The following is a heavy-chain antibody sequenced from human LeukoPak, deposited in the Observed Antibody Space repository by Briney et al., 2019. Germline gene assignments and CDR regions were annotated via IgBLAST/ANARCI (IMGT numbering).Heavy chain of an antibody. J-gene: IGHJ4*02. V-gene: IGHV3-30-3*01. CDR3: AKDGGYYFDS. CDR1: GFTFSNYA. Sequence: GGSLRLSCAASGFTFSNYAMHWVRRAPGKGLEWVVVKSYDGSNKYYADSVKGRFTISRDNSKNTLYLQMNSLRAEDTALYYCAKDGGYYFDSWGQGTLVTVSS. D-gene: IGHD3-16*01. CDR2: KSYDGSNK.